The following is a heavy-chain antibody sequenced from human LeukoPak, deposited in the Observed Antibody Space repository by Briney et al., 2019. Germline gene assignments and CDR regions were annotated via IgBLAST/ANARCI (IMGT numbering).Heavy chain of an antibody. D-gene: IGHD6-19*01. Sequence: ASVKVSCKASGYTFTSYGISWVRQAPGQGLEWMGWISAYNGNTNYAQKLQGRVTMTTDTSTSTAYMELRSLRSDDTAVYYCARSTALLGSGWYYFDYWGQGTPVTVSS. V-gene: IGHV1-18*01. CDR3: ARSTALLGSGWYYFDY. J-gene: IGHJ4*02. CDR2: ISAYNGNT. CDR1: GYTFTSYG.